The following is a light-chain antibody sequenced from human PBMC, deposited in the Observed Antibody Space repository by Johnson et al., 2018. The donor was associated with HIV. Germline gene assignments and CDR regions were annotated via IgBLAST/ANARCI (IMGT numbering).Light chain of an antibody. CDR1: SSNIGNNY. Sequence: QSVLTQPPSMSAAPGQRVTISCSGSSSNIGNNYVSWYQQLPHTAPKLLISDNDKRPSGIPDRFSGSKSGASATLDLTGLQTGDEADYYCGTWDNSLNVYVFGTGTKVTVL. V-gene: IGLV1-51*01. CDR3: GTWDNSLNVYV. CDR2: DND. J-gene: IGLJ1*01.